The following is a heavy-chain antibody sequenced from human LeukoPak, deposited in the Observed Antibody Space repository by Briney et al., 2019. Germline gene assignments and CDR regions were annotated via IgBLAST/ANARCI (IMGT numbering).Heavy chain of an antibody. CDR3: AKDKPSGYSSSREGY. V-gene: IGHV3-23*01. CDR2: ISGSGGGT. J-gene: IGHJ4*02. D-gene: IGHD6-13*01. CDR1: GFTFSSYA. Sequence: GGSLRLSCAASGFTFSSYAMSWVRQAPGKGLEWVSVISGSGGGTYYADSVKGRFTISRDNSKNTLYLQMNSLRAEDTAVYYCAKDKPSGYSSSREGYWGQGTLVTVSS.